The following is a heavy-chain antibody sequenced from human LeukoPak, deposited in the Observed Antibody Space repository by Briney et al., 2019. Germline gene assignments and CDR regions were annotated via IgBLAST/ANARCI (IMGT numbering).Heavy chain of an antibody. V-gene: IGHV4-59*01. D-gene: IGHD5-18*01. J-gene: IGHJ4*02. Sequence: PSETLSLTCTVSGGSISSYYWSWIRQPPGKGLELIGYIYYSWSTNYNPSLKSRVTISVDTSKNEFSLKLSSVTAADTAVYYCARDLDVDTAMVSYFDYWGQGPLVTVSS. CDR2: IYYSWST. CDR1: GGSISSYY. CDR3: ARDLDVDTAMVSYFDY.